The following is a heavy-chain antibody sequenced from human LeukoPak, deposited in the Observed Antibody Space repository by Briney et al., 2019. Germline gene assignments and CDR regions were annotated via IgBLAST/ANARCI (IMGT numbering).Heavy chain of an antibody. CDR1: GLTLIRYG. Sequence: PGGSLRLSCAASGLTLIRYGIHWFRQAPGKGLVWVSRMNTDGSRTDYADSVKGRFTISRDNAKNTLYLQMNSLGVEDTAVYSFASDFGGLDDFWGQGILVTVSS. J-gene: IGHJ4*02. CDR2: MNTDGSRT. D-gene: IGHD4-23*01. CDR3: ASDFGGLDDF. V-gene: IGHV3-74*01.